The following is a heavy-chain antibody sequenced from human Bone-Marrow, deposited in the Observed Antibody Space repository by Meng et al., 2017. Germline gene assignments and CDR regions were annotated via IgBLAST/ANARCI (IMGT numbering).Heavy chain of an antibody. CDR1: GYTFTGYY. CDR2: INPNSGGT. D-gene: IGHD3-10*01. J-gene: IGHJ3*02. CDR3: ARVLTMVRGDFDI. Sequence: ASVKVSCKASGYTFTGYYMHWVRQAPGQGLEWMGWINPNSGGTNYAQKFQGRVTMTRDTSISTAYMELSRLRSDDTAVYYCARVLTMVRGDFDIWGQGTMVTVSS. V-gene: IGHV1-2*02.